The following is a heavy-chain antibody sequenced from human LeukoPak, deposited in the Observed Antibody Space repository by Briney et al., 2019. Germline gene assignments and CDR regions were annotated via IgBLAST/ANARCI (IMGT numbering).Heavy chain of an antibody. V-gene: IGHV3-11*04. CDR3: ASAIGWGYPFDP. Sequence: LSLTCAVYGGSFSDYYMSWIRQAPGKGLEWVSYISSSGSTIYYADSVKGRFTISRDNAKNSLYLQMNSLRAEDTAVYYCASAIGWGYPFDPWGQGTLVTVSS. J-gene: IGHJ5*02. CDR2: ISSSGSTI. CDR1: GGSFSDYY. D-gene: IGHD3-16*01.